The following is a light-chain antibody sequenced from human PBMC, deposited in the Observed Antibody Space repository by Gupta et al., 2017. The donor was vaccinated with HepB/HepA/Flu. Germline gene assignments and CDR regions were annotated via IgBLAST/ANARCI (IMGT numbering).Light chain of an antibody. CDR2: EVS. V-gene: IGLV2-23*02. CDR3: CSYATSNTFV. J-gene: IGLJ2*01. Sequence: QSALTQPASVSGSPVQSITISCTGTSSDVGYYNLVSWYRQHPGNAPKVMIYEVSKRPSGVSNRFSGSKSGNTASLTISGLQAEDEADYYCCSYATSNTFVFGGGSKVTVL. CDR1: SSDVGYYNL.